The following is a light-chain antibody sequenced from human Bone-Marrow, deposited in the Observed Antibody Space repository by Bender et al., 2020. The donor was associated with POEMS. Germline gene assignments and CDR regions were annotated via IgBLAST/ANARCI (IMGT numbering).Light chain of an antibody. J-gene: IGLJ3*02. Sequence: QSALTQPASVSGSPGQSITISCTGTSSDVGGYNYVSWYQQHPGKAPKLMIYDVSNRPSGVSNRFSGSKSGNTASLTISGLQAEDEADYYCSSYIGSTTPVFGGGTKLTVL. CDR3: SSYIGSTTPV. CDR1: SSDVGGYNY. CDR2: DVS. V-gene: IGLV2-14*01.